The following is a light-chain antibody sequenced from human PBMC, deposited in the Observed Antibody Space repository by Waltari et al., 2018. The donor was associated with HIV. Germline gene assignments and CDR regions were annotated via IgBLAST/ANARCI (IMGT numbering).Light chain of an antibody. Sequence: SYQLTQPPPLSVAPGQTATITCGGDSIGTKNVRWYQQKPGQAPLLVIFKNINRPSGIPERFSGSNSGNTAILTISAAQVADEADYYCQVWDSSTVIFGSGTTVTV. CDR1: SIGTKN. V-gene: IGLV3-9*01. CDR2: KNI. CDR3: QVWDSSTVI. J-gene: IGLJ1*01.